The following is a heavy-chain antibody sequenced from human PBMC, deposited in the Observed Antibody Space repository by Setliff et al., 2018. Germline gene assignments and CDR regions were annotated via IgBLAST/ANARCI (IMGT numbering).Heavy chain of an antibody. Sequence: SVKVSCKASGGTFRGYGISWVRQAPGQGLEWMGRTIPMFGSANYAQKFQGRVTIITDEFTGTAYMELSSLRTEDTAVYYCARDRYYNSWSGTSITAPHDAFDIWGQGTMVTVSS. CDR1: GGTFRGYG. V-gene: IGHV1-69*05. D-gene: IGHD3-3*01. CDR2: TIPMFGSA. J-gene: IGHJ3*02. CDR3: ARDRYYNSWSGTSITAPHDAFDI.